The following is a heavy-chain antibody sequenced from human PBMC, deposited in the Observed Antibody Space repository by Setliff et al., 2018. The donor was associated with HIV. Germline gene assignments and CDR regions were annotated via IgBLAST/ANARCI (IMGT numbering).Heavy chain of an antibody. CDR2: IYPDDSNI. D-gene: IGHD6-13*01. CDR1: DYTFTTYW. V-gene: IGHV5-51*01. Sequence: GESLKISCKAVDYTFTTYWIGWARQMPGEGLEWMGIIYPDDSNIRYNPSFQSQVTISADKSITTAYLEIHNLKASDTATYYCARRDGRSMNAFQIWGPGTMVTVSS. J-gene: IGHJ3*01. CDR3: ARRDGRSMNAFQI.